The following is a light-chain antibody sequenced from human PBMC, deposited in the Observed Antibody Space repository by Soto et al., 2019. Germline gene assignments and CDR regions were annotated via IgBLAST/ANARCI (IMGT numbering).Light chain of an antibody. CDR2: DVS. J-gene: IGLJ1*01. V-gene: IGLV2-14*03. Sequence: QSVLTQSASVSGSPGQSITISCTGTSSDVGGYNYVSWYQQHPGKAPKLMIYDVSNRPSGVSYRFSGSKSGNTASLTISGLQAEDEADYYCSSYTSSSTDYVFGTGTKLTVL. CDR1: SSDVGGYNY. CDR3: SSYTSSSTDYV.